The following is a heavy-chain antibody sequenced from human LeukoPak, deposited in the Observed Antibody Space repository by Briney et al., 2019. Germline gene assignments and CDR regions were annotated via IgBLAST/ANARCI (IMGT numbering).Heavy chain of an antibody. CDR1: GGSFSGXX. J-gene: IGHJ6*02. D-gene: IGHD1-1*01. V-gene: IGHV4-34*01. CDR2: INHSGSX. Sequence: SETLSLTCAVYGGSFSGXXXXXIRQPPGKGLEWIGEINHSGSXXYNPSLKSRVTISVDTSKNQFSLKLSSVTAADTAVYYCATGTPLDVWGQGTTVTVSS. CDR3: ATGTPLDV.